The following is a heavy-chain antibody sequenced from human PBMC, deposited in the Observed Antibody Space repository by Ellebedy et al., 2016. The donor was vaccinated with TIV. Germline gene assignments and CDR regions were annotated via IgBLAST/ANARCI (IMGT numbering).Heavy chain of an antibody. CDR2: IYPADSNT. J-gene: IGHJ4*02. CDR3: ARQRHFDY. CDR1: GYTFSNYW. Sequence: PGGSLRLSCKASGYTFSNYWIGWVRQMPGKGLEWMGIIYPADSNTRYSPSFEGQVTISADKSISTAYPQWSGLKASDTAMYYCARQRHFDYWGQGTLVTVSS. V-gene: IGHV5-51*01.